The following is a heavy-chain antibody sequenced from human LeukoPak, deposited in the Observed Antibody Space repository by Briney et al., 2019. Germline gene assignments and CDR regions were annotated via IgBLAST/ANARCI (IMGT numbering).Heavy chain of an antibody. CDR1: GFTFGGYG. CDR3: TRYNNDHFDY. D-gene: IGHD1-14*01. J-gene: IGHJ4*02. V-gene: IGHV3-33*01. CDR2: IAYDGSRT. Sequence: GGSLRLSCAWSGFTFGGYGMHWFRPPPGKGLEWVAVIAYDGSRTIYADSVKGRFTVSRDNSKNTMSVQMDDLRAEDTAVYYCTRYNNDHFDYWGQGTLVTVSS.